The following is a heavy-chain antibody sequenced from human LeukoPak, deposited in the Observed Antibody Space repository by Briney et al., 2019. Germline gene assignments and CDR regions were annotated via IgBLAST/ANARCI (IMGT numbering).Heavy chain of an antibody. V-gene: IGHV3-7*01. CDR1: GFTFTSYW. J-gene: IGHJ4*02. D-gene: IGHD5-12*01. Sequence: GGSLRLSCATSGFTFTSYWMSWVRQAPGKGLEWVAFTKQDGSQKYYVDSVKGRFTISRDNAKDSLYLQLNSLRAEDTAVYYCARGGYSSTYFDYWGQGTLVTVSS. CDR2: TKQDGSQK. CDR3: ARGGYSSTYFDY.